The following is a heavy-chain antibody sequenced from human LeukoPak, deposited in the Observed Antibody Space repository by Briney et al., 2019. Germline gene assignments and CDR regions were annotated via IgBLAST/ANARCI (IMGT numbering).Heavy chain of an antibody. CDR2: MNPNSGDT. V-gene: IGHV1-8*01. D-gene: IGHD3-10*01. CDR3: ARAIRRGELERY. Sequence: ASVKVSCKASGYTFTSYDINWVRQATGQGLEWMGRMNPNSGDTGYAQTFQGRVTMTRDTSVGTAYMELSSLRSEDTAVYYCARAIRRGELERYWGQGTLVTVSS. CDR1: GYTFTSYD. J-gene: IGHJ4*02.